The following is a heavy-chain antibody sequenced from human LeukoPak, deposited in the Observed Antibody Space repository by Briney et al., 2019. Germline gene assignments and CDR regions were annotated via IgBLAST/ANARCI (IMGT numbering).Heavy chain of an antibody. V-gene: IGHV1-69*05. CDR2: IIPIFGTA. J-gene: IGHJ3*02. Sequence: GASVKVSCKASGGTFSSYAISWVRQAPGQGLEWMGGIIPIFGTANYAQKFQGRVTMTRNTSISTAYMELSSLRSEDTAVYYCARVGLKLLWFGELLFSDAFDIWGQGTMVTVSS. CDR1: GGTFSSYA. D-gene: IGHD3-10*01. CDR3: ARVGLKLLWFGELLFSDAFDI.